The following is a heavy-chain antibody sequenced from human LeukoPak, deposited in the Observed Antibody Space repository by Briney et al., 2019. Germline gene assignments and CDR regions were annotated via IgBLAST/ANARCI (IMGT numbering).Heavy chain of an antibody. D-gene: IGHD3-10*01. Sequence: PGGSLRLSCAASGFTFDDYGMSWVRHAPGKGLVWVSGINWNGGSTGYADSVKGRFTISRDNAKNSLYLQMNSLRAEDTALYYCARGYYAMYYFDYWGQGTLVTVSS. V-gene: IGHV3-20*04. CDR1: GFTFDDYG. CDR2: INWNGGST. CDR3: ARGYYAMYYFDY. J-gene: IGHJ4*02.